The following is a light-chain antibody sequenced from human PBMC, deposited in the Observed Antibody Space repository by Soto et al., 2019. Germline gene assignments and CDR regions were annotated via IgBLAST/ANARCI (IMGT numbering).Light chain of an antibody. CDR1: QSVSSY. Sequence: VLTQSPATLSVSPGERATLSCRASQSVSSYLAWYQQKPGQAPRLLIYDASNRATGIPARFSGSGSGTDFTLTISSLEPEDFAVYYCQQRSNWPPITFGQGTRLEIK. V-gene: IGKV3-11*01. CDR3: QQRSNWPPIT. J-gene: IGKJ5*01. CDR2: DAS.